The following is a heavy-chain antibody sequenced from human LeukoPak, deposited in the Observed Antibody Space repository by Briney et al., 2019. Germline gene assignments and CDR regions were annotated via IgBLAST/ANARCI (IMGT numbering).Heavy chain of an antibody. CDR3: ARRPGN. J-gene: IGHJ4*02. Sequence: GGSLRLSCVASGFAVGSNYMSWVRQAPGEGLEWVSLIYSGGAIRYADSVKGRFTISRDSSKNTLFLQMNDLTVEDTARYYCARRPGNWGQGILVIVSS. D-gene: IGHD1-14*01. V-gene: IGHV3-53*01. CDR2: IYSGGAI. CDR1: GFAVGSNY.